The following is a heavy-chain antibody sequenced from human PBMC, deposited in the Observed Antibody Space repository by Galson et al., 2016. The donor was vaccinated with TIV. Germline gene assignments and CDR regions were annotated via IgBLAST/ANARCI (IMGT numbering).Heavy chain of an antibody. V-gene: IGHV1-46*01. Sequence: SVKVSCKASGYTFTSYHLHWVRQAPGQGLEWMGIIKDTGVTTTYPQRFQGRLTITRDTSTTTVYMELSSLRSEDTAGYYCAREMPATFFFDYWGQGTLVNVSS. CDR3: AREMPATFFFDY. CDR2: IKDTGVTT. D-gene: IGHD2-2*01. J-gene: IGHJ4*02. CDR1: GYTFTSYH.